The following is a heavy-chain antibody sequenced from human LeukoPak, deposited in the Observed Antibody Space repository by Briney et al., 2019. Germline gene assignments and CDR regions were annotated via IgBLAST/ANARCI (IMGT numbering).Heavy chain of an antibody. J-gene: IGHJ4*02. CDR2: INSDGSST. CDR1: GFTFSSYW. CDR3: ARAGRGLRYFDWLTYDY. Sequence: GGSLRLSCAASGFTFSSYWMHWVRQAPGKGLVWVSHINSDGSSTTYADSVKGRFTISRDNAKNTLYLQMNSLRVEDTAVYYCARAGRGLRYFDWLTYDYWGQGTLVTVSS. V-gene: IGHV3-74*01. D-gene: IGHD3-9*01.